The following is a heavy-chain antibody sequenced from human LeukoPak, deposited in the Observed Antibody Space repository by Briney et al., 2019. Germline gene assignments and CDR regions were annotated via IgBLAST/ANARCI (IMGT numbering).Heavy chain of an antibody. Sequence: PSETLSLTCAVYGGSFSGYYWSRIRQPPGKGLEWIGSIYYSGSTYYNPSLKSRVTISVDTSKNQFSLKLSSVTAADTAVYYCARRGYDSSGYYRNYWGQGTLVTVSS. D-gene: IGHD3-22*01. CDR3: ARRGYDSSGYYRNY. CDR1: GGSFSGYY. CDR2: IYYSGST. V-gene: IGHV4-34*01. J-gene: IGHJ4*02.